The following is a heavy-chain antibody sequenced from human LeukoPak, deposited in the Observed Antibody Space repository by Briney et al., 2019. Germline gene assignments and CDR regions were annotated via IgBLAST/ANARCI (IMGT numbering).Heavy chain of an antibody. CDR3: ARSYHDYSNEGRGARDY. V-gene: IGHV1-69*05. Sequence: SVKVSCKASGGTFSSYAISWVRQAPGQGLEWMGGIIPIFGTANYAQKFQGRVTITTDESTSTAYMELSSLRSEDTAVYYCARSYHDYSNEGRGARDYWGQGTLVTVSS. D-gene: IGHD4-11*01. CDR1: GGTFSSYA. J-gene: IGHJ4*02. CDR2: IIPIFGTA.